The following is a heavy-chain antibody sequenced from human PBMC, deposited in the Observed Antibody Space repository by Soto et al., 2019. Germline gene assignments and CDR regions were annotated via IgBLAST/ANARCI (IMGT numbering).Heavy chain of an antibody. J-gene: IGHJ4*02. CDR1: SGSISSSNW. CDR3: ARGQIRSGDYYGVDY. Sequence: SETLSLTCAVSSGSISSSNWWSWVRQPPGKGLEWIGEIYHSGSTNYNPSLKSRVTISVDKSKNQFSLKLSSVTAADTAVYYCARGQIRSGDYYGVDYWGQGTLVTVSS. CDR2: IYHSGST. D-gene: IGHD1-26*01. V-gene: IGHV4-4*02.